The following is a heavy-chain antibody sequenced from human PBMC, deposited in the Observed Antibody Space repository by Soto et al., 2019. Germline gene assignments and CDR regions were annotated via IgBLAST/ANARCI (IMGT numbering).Heavy chain of an antibody. CDR2: IYYSGST. D-gene: IGHD3-10*01. V-gene: IGHV4-39*01. Sequence: SETLSLTCTVSGGSISSSSYYWGWIRQPPGKGLEWIGRIYYSGSTYYNPSLKSRVTISVDTSKNQFSLKLSSVTAADTAVYYCARRYYGSGTWFDPWGQGTLVTVSS. CDR3: ARRYYGSGTWFDP. J-gene: IGHJ5*02. CDR1: GGSISSSSYY.